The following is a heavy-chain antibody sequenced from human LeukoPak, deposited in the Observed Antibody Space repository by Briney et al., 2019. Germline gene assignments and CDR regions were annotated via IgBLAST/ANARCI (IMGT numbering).Heavy chain of an antibody. Sequence: PSETLSLTCTVSGGSISSSSYYWGWIRQPPGKGLEWIGSIYYSGSTYYNPSLKSRVTISVDTSKNQFSLKLSSVTAADTAVYYCARGFLHLAAGLGDWGQGTLVTVSS. CDR2: IYYSGST. CDR3: ARGFLHLAAGLGD. J-gene: IGHJ4*02. D-gene: IGHD6-13*01. CDR1: GGSISSSSYY. V-gene: IGHV4-39*01.